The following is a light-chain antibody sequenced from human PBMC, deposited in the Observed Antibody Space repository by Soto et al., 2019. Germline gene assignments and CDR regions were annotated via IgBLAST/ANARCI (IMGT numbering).Light chain of an antibody. CDR1: SSNIGAGYG. CDR3: QSYDSSLSGAV. Sequence: QPVLTQPPSVSGAPGQRVTISCTGSSSNIGAGYGVHWYQQLPGTAPKLLIYGNNNRPSGVPDRFSGSKSGTSASLAITGLQAAAEADYFCQSYDSSLSGAVFGGGTKVTVL. V-gene: IGLV1-40*01. J-gene: IGLJ3*02. CDR2: GNN.